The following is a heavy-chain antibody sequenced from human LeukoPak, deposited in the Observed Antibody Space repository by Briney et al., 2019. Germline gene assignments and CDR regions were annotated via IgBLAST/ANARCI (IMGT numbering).Heavy chain of an antibody. Sequence: SETLSLTCAVYGGSFSGYYWNWIRQPPGKGLEWIGEINHSGSTNYNPSLKSRVTISIDTSKNQFSLKLNSVTAADTAVYYCARDSPGWSSSWYNWFDPWGQGALVTASS. CDR3: ARDSPGWSSSWYNWFDP. CDR1: GGSFSGYY. D-gene: IGHD6-13*01. CDR2: INHSGST. V-gene: IGHV4-34*01. J-gene: IGHJ5*02.